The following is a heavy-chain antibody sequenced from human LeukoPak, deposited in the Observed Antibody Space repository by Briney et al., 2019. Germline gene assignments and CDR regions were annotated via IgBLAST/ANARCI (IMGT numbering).Heavy chain of an antibody. Sequence: GGSLRLSCAASGFTFSSYWMHWVRQAPGQGLVWVSLINTDGSSATYADSVKGRFTISRDNARDTLYLQMNSLRAEDTAVYYCTRQMPAIRYFDFWGQGTLVTVSS. CDR2: INTDGSSA. D-gene: IGHD5-24*01. J-gene: IGHJ4*02. CDR1: GFTFSSYW. CDR3: TRQMPAIRYFDF. V-gene: IGHV3-74*01.